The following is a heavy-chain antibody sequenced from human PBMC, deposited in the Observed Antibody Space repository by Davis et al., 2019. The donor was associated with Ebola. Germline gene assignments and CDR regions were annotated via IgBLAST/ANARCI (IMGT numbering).Heavy chain of an antibody. Sequence: GESLKISCAASGFTFSSYAMTWVRQAPGKGLEWVAIISSDGRNRFYADAVKGRFTISRDNSKSTLYLQMNSLRPEDTASYYCAIDADFGEYGWFDPWGQGTLVTVSS. J-gene: IGHJ5*02. CDR3: AIDADFGEYGWFDP. CDR2: ISSDGRNR. D-gene: IGHD4/OR15-4a*01. V-gene: IGHV3-30*16. CDR1: GFTFSSYA.